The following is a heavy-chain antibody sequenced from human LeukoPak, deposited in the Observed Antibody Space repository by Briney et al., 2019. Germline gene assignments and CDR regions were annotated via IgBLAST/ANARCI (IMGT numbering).Heavy chain of an antibody. Sequence: NPSETLSLTCTVSGGSVNSNDYYWGWIRQPPGKGLEWIGSIFSGGESYYNPSLRSRVTISVDTSKNQFSLKLSSVTAADTALYYCARHASITIFGGGVDYWGQGPLVTVSS. D-gene: IGHD3-3*01. CDR2: IFSGGES. CDR1: GGSVNSNDYY. J-gene: IGHJ4*02. V-gene: IGHV4-39*01. CDR3: ARHASITIFGGGVDY.